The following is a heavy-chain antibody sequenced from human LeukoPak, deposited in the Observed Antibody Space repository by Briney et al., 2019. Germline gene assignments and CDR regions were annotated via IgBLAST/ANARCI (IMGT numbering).Heavy chain of an antibody. CDR3: ARHGGGAAEFDY. Sequence: PSETLSLTCTVSGGSISPYYWSWIRQPPGKGLEWIGFIYYSGRTNYNPSLKSRVTISVDTSKNQLSLKLTSVTAADTAVYYCARHGGGAAEFDYWGQGTLVTVS. D-gene: IGHD3-16*01. V-gene: IGHV4-59*08. CDR2: IYYSGRT. CDR1: GGSISPYY. J-gene: IGHJ4*02.